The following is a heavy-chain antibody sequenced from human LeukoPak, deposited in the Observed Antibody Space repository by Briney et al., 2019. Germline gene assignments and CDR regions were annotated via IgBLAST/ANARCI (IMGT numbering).Heavy chain of an antibody. CDR3: AKDGGGYNYDYYFDY. D-gene: IGHD5-18*01. V-gene: IGHV3-48*01. J-gene: IGHJ4*02. CDR2: ISSSSSPI. Sequence: GGSLRLSCAASGFTFSTYGMNWVRQAPGKGLEWVSYISSSSSPIYYADSLRGRFTISRDNAKNSLFLQMDSLRAEDTAVYYCAKDGGGYNYDYYFDYWGQGALVTVSS. CDR1: GFTFSTYG.